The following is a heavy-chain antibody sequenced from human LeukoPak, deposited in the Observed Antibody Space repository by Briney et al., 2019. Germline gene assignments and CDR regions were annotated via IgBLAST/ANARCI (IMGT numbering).Heavy chain of an antibody. Sequence: GGSLRLSCAGSGFTFSSYWMHWVRQAPGKGLVWVSRINSDGSSTSYADSVKGRFTISRDNAKNTLYLQMNSLRAEDTAVYYCARGGRWAQDAFDIWGQGTMVTVSS. CDR1: GFTFSSYW. J-gene: IGHJ3*02. V-gene: IGHV3-74*01. CDR3: ARGGRWAQDAFDI. D-gene: IGHD3-16*01. CDR2: INSDGSST.